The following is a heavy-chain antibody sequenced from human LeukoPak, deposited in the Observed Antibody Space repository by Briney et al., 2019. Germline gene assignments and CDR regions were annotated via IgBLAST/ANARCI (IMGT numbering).Heavy chain of an antibody. J-gene: IGHJ6*03. Sequence: SVKVSCKASGGTFSSYAISWVRQAPGQGLEWMGGTIPIFGTANYAQKFQGRVTITADESTSTAYMELSSLRSEDTAVYYCARDRTRVVPAGYYYYYYMDVWGKGTTVTVSS. CDR2: TIPIFGTA. V-gene: IGHV1-69*01. D-gene: IGHD2-2*01. CDR1: GGTFSSYA. CDR3: ARDRTRVVPAGYYYYYYMDV.